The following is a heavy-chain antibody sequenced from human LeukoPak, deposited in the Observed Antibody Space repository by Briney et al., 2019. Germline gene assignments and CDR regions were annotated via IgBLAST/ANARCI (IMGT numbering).Heavy chain of an antibody. CDR1: GFTFSSSW. CDR2: INGDGSGT. V-gene: IGHV3-74*01. J-gene: IGHJ4*02. CDR3: ARSDSGQIDY. Sequence: GGSLRLSCAASGFTFSSSWIHWVRQAPGKGLVWVSRINGDGSGTTYADSVKGRFTISRDNAKNTLYLQMNSLRAEDTAVYYCARSDSGQIDYWGQGTLVIVSA. D-gene: IGHD5-12*01.